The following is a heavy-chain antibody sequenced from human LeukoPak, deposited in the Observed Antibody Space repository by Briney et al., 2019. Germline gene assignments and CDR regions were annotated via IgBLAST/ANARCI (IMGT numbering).Heavy chain of an antibody. CDR1: GFTFSTYW. V-gene: IGHV3-7*01. D-gene: IGHD3-22*01. CDR3: ARCPYDSTGYYSVPSHLDY. J-gene: IGHJ4*02. CDR2: IKQDGSAK. Sequence: GGSLRLSCAASGFTFSTYWMTWVRQAPGKGLEWVANIKQDGSAKYYVDSLRGRFIISRDNVKNSLFLQMNSLSAEDTAVYYCARCPYDSTGYYSVPSHLDYWGQGTLVTVSS.